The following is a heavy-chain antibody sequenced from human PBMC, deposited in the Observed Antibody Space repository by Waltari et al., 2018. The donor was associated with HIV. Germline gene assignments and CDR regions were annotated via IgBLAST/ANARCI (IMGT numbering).Heavy chain of an antibody. CDR2: ISSSSDIT. CDR3: VRGRGYIYHGMDV. V-gene: IGHV3-48*04. J-gene: IGHJ6*02. CDR1: GFTFNSYS. Sequence: EVHLVESGGGLVQPGGSLRLSCAASGFTFNSYSMNWVRQAPGKGLEWISYISSSSDITHHADSVKGRFTISRDNAKNSLYLQMNSLRAEDTAVYYCVRGRGYIYHGMDVWGQGTTVTVSS. D-gene: IGHD5-12*01.